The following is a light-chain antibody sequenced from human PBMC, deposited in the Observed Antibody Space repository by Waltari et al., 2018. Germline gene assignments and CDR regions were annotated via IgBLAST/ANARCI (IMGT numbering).Light chain of an antibody. CDR3: QQSYSTPYT. CDR1: QSISSS. V-gene: IGKV1-39*01. CDR2: ATS. Sequence: DIQMTHSPFSLPASVGSRVTITCRASQSISSSLNWYPQKPGKAPKLLLDATSSLQSGVPSMFSGSGSGTDFTLTISSLQPEDFATYYCQQSYSTPYTFGQGTKLEIK. J-gene: IGKJ2*01.